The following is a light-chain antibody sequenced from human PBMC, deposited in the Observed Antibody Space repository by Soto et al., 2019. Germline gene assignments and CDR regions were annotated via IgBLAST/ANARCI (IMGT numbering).Light chain of an antibody. Sequence: THSPASLSVTVYDRVTITFRASQSISIWLAWYQQKPGKAPNLLIYKASSLESGVPSRFSGSGSGTEFTLTISSLQPDDFATYYCHPYNTHTRFGQGTRLEIK. V-gene: IGKV1-5*03. CDR1: QSISIW. CDR2: KAS. CDR3: HPYNTHTR. J-gene: IGKJ5*01.